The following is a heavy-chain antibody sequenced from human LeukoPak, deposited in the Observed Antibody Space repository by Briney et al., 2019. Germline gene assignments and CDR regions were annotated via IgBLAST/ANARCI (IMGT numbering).Heavy chain of an antibody. CDR2: ISSSGAYI. V-gene: IGHV3-21*01. D-gene: IGHD5-24*01. CDR1: GFTFSNYD. CDR3: ARGEEKATITGLDS. Sequence: PGGSLRLSCAASGFTFSNYDMNWVRQAPGKGLEWVSAISSSGAYIYYADSVKGRFTISRDNAENSLLLQLNSLRAEDTAVYFWARGEEKATITGLDSWGQGTLVTVSS. J-gene: IGHJ4*02.